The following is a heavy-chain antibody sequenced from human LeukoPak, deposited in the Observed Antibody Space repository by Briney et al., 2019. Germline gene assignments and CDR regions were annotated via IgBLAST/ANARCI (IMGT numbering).Heavy chain of an antibody. V-gene: IGHV3-21*01. CDR1: GFTFSSYS. D-gene: IGHD3-22*01. CDR2: ISRSSSYI. J-gene: IGHJ4*02. CDR3: ARDLKAYYYDSSGYYGGFDY. Sequence: PGGSLRLSCAASGFTFSSYSMNWVRQASGKGLEWVSSISRSSSYIYYADSVKGRFTISRDNAKNSLYLQMNSLRAEDTAVYYCARDLKAYYYDSSGYYGGFDYWGQGILVTVSS.